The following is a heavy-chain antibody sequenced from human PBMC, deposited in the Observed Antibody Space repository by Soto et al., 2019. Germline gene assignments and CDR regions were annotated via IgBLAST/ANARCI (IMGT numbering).Heavy chain of an antibody. CDR1: GGTFNSHT. Sequence: QVQLVQSGAEVKKPGSSVKVSCRASGGTFNSHTISWVRQAPGQGLEWMGGIMPMFGVTNYARKFQGRLTMTANEATTTAYMEVSSLTSDDTAVYYCAGEGVTCSMSLPWVGYHYYGLDVWGQGTTVIVSS. V-gene: IGHV1-69*12. CDR3: AGEGVTCSMSLPWVGYHYYGLDV. D-gene: IGHD2-2*01. CDR2: IMPMFGVT. J-gene: IGHJ6*02.